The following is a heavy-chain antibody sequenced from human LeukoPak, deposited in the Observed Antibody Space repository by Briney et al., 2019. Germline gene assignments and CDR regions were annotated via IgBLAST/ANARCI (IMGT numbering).Heavy chain of an antibody. V-gene: IGHV1-2*02. J-gene: IGHJ4*02. Sequence: GASVKVSCKASGYTFTGYYMHWVRQAPGQGLEWMGWINPNSGGTNYAQKFQGRVTMTRDTSISTAYMELSRLRSDDTAVYYCARGGPDYGDYQYYFDYWGQGTLVTVSS. D-gene: IGHD4-17*01. CDR3: ARGGPDYGDYQYYFDY. CDR1: GYTFTGYY. CDR2: INPNSGGT.